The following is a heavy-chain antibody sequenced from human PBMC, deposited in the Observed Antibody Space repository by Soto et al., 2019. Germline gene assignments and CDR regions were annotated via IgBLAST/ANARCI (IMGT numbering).Heavy chain of an antibody. CDR2: LIPLHNTS. D-gene: IGHD1-1*01. V-gene: IGHV1-69*06. Sequence: QVQLLQSGAEVKKPGSSVKVSCKVSGGAFNNYALNWVRHGPGQGLEWLGGLIPLHNTSNYSLKFLGRVTVTAAIASTTVYMELNRLTSDDTATYYCASWSDWNPLYYAGLDVWGQGTTVTVSS. CDR3: ASWSDWNPLYYAGLDV. J-gene: IGHJ6*02. CDR1: GGAFNNYA.